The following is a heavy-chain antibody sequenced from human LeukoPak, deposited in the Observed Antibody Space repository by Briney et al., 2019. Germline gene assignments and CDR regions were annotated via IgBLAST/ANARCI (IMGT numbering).Heavy chain of an antibody. CDR2: ISGSGGST. D-gene: IGHD3-3*01. J-gene: IGHJ4*02. Sequence: DGSLRLSCAASGFTLSSYAMSWVRQAPATGLEGVSAISGSGGSTYYSDSVKGRFTISRDNSKNTLYLQMNSLRAEDTAVYYCAKDLVPYDFWSGFDYWGQGTLVTVSS. CDR1: GFTLSSYA. V-gene: IGHV3-23*01. CDR3: AKDLVPYDFWSGFDY.